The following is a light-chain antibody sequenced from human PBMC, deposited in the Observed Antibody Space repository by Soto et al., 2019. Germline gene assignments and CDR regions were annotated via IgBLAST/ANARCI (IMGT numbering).Light chain of an antibody. V-gene: IGKV3-20*01. CDR1: QTVHSSF. CDR3: QEHGGSPPYT. Sequence: EVVLTQSPGTLSLSPGDRATVSCRASQTVHSSFFAWDQQKGGQAPRLLIYGTSNRVAGILDRFSGHGSGTDFTLTIDGLGPEYFAMYFCQEHGGSPPYTFGRGTRVEI. J-gene: IGKJ2*01. CDR2: GTS.